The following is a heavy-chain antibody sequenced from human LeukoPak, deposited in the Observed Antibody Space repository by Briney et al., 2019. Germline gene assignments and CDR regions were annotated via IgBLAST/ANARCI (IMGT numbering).Heavy chain of an antibody. CDR1: GFTFSSYG. V-gene: IGHV3-30*18. J-gene: IGHJ4*02. D-gene: IGHD3/OR15-3a*01. CDR2: ISYDGSNK. Sequence: PGGSLRLSCAASGFTFSSYGMHWVRQAPGKGLEWVAVISYDGSNKYYADSVKGRFTISRDNSKNTLYLQMNSLRAEDTAVYYCAKSGLSPTDSGYFDYWGQGTLVTVSS. CDR3: AKSGLSPTDSGYFDY.